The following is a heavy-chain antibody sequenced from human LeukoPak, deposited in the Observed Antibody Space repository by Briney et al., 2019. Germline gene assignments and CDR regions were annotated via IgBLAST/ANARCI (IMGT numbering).Heavy chain of an antibody. V-gene: IGHV3-9*01. D-gene: IGHD3-22*01. CDR1: GFTFDDYA. Sequence: GGSLRLSCAASGFTFDDYAIPWVRQAPGEGLEWVSGISWNSGSIGYADSVKGRFTISRDNAKNSLYLQMNSLRAEDTALYYCAKAKENYYDSSGYYLNWFDPWGQGTLVTVSS. CDR3: AKAKENYYDSSGYYLNWFDP. CDR2: ISWNSGSI. J-gene: IGHJ5*02.